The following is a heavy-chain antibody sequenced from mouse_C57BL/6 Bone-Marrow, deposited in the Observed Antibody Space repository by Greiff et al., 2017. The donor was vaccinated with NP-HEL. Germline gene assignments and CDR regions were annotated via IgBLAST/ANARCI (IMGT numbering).Heavy chain of an antibody. D-gene: IGHD1-1*01. J-gene: IGHJ1*03. Sequence: EVQRVESGGGLVQPGGSLKLSCAASGFTFSDYGMAWVRQAPRKGPEWVAFISNLAYSIYYADTVTGRFTISRENAKNTLYLEMSSLRSEDTAMYYCARLEYYGSGYFDVWGTGTTVTVSS. CDR1: GFTFSDYG. V-gene: IGHV5-15*01. CDR2: ISNLAYSI. CDR3: ARLEYYGSGYFDV.